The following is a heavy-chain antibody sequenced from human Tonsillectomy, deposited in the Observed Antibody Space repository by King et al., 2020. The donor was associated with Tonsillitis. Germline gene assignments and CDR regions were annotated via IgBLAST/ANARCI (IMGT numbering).Heavy chain of an antibody. CDR1: GFTFSSYW. D-gene: IGHD2-15*01. CDR2: ISSDGSIT. CDR3: ARACSGYCYGMDV. Sequence: VQLVESGGGLVQPGGSLRLSCAASGFTFSSYWMYWVRQAPGKGLLWFARISSDGSITNYADSVKGRFTISRDNAKNTVSLQMNTLRAEDTAVYYCARACSGYCYGMDVWGQGTTVTVSS. J-gene: IGHJ6*02. V-gene: IGHV3-74*01.